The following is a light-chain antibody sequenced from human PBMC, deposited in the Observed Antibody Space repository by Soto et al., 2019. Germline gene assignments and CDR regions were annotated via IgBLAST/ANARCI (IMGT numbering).Light chain of an antibody. CDR1: QSVSSNY. Sequence: EIVLTQSPGTLSLSPGERATLSCRASQSVSSNYLAWYQQKPGQAPRFLIYDASSRATGIPDRFSGSGSGTDFTLTISRLEPEDFAVYYCQQYGSSPLTFRGGTKVEIK. CDR3: QQYGSSPLT. V-gene: IGKV3-20*01. CDR2: DAS. J-gene: IGKJ4*01.